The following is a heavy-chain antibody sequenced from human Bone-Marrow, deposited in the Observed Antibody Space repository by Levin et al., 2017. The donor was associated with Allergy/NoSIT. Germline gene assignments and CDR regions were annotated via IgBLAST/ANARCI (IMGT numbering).Heavy chain of an antibody. CDR1: GYTLTELS. CDR3: ATPYSSLPFGELSGPDAFDI. D-gene: IGHD3-10*01. CDR2: FDPEDGET. J-gene: IGHJ3*02. V-gene: IGHV1-24*01. Sequence: GESLKISCKVSGYTLTELSMHWVRQAPGKGLEWMGGFDPEDGETIYAQKFRGRVTMTEDTSTDTAYMELSSLRSEDTAVYYCATPYSSLPFGELSGPDAFDIWGQGTMVTVSS.